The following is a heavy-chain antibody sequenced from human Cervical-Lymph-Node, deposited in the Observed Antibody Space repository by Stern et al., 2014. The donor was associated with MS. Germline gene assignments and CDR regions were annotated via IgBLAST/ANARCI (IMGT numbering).Heavy chain of an antibody. J-gene: IGHJ5*02. CDR1: GINFGDDV. CDR3: TRGSGWFDP. CDR2: IKSKADGGT. V-gene: IGHV3-49*05. Sequence: EVQLVESGGGLVKPGRSLRLSCKTSGINFGDDVVSWFRQAPGQRLEWVGFIKSKADGGTNYAASVKDRVTISRDDSKSIAYLQLNSLKIEDTAVYYCTRGSGWFDPWGQGTLVTVSS.